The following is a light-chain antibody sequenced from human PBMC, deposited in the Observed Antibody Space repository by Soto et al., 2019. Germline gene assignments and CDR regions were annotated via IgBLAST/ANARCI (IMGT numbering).Light chain of an antibody. CDR1: QSVSSN. CDR3: QQYNNWPRT. J-gene: IGKJ1*01. CDR2: GAS. Sequence: IVMTKSSAPLSVSPGERATLSCMASQSVSSNLAWYQQKPGQAPRLLIYGASTRATGIPARFSGSGSGTECTLTISSLQSEDVAVYYCQQYNNWPRTLGQGTKVDIK. V-gene: IGKV3-15*01.